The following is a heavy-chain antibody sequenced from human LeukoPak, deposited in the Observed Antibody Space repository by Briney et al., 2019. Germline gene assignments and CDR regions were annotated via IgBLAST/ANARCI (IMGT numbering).Heavy chain of an antibody. CDR3: ARLVQFYYFDY. V-gene: IGHV4-61*02. D-gene: IGHD1-1*01. CDR1: GGSISSGSYY. J-gene: IGHJ4*02. CDR2: IYTSGST. Sequence: SQTLALTRPVSGGSISSGSYYWSWIRQLAGKGLEWIERIYTSGSTNYNPSLKSRVTISVDTSKNQFSLKLSSVTAADTAVYYCARLVQFYYFDYWGQGTLVTVSS.